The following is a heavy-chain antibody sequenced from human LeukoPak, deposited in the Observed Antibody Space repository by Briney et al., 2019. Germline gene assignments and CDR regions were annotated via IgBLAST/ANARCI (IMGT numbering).Heavy chain of an antibody. CDR1: GFTFSRYG. D-gene: IGHD3-10*01. Sequence: GGSLRLSCAASGFTFSRYGMHWVRQAPGKGLEWVAFIPYDGSNKYYVDSVKGRFTISRDNSKNTLYLQMNSLRAEDTAVHYCAKGIWFGEFGDGVTWGQGTLVTVSS. CDR3: AKGIWFGEFGDGVT. J-gene: IGHJ4*02. CDR2: IPYDGSNK. V-gene: IGHV3-30*02.